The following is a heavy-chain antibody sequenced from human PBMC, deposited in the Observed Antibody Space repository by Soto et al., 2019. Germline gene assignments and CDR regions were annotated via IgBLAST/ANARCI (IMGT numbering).Heavy chain of an antibody. Sequence: SETLSLTCAVYGGSFSGYYWSWIRQPPGKGLEWIGEINHSGSTNYNPSLKSRVTISVDTSKNQFSLKLSSVTAADTAVYYCARFYCGGDCYLPYYYYYGMDVWGQGTTVTVSS. CDR1: GGSFSGYY. CDR3: ARFYCGGDCYLPYYYYYGMDV. CDR2: INHSGST. J-gene: IGHJ6*02. V-gene: IGHV4-34*01. D-gene: IGHD2-21*02.